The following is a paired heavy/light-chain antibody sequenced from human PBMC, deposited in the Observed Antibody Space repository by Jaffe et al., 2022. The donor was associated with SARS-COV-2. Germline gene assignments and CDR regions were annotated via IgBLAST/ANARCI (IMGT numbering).Heavy chain of an antibody. CDR2: LSCDGTGK. D-gene: IGHD2-2*01. Sequence: QVQLVESGGGVVQPGRSLRLSCVASGFTLSTCGMHWVRQAPGKGLEWVAVLSCDGTGKYYADSVRGRFTISLDNSKNTLYLQMNSLRPEDTAVYYCAKEGWEVPAPAFDIWGQGTMVTVSS. CDR3: AKEGWEVPAPAFDI. J-gene: IGHJ3*02. V-gene: IGHV3-30*18. CDR1: GFTLSTCG.
Light chain of an antibody. CDR1: SNNVGNQG. V-gene: IGLV10-54*04. J-gene: IGLJ3*02. CDR2: RNS. Sequence: QAGLTQPPSVSKGLRQTATLTCTGNSNNVGNQGAAWLQQHQGHPPKLLSYRNSNRPSGISERFSASRSGNTASLTITGLQPEDEADYYCSAWDNSLSVWVFGGGTKLTVL. CDR3: SAWDNSLSVWV.